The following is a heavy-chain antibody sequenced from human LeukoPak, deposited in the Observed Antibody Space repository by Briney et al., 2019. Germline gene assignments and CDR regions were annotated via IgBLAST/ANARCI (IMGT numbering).Heavy chain of an antibody. CDR1: GFSFSSYW. D-gene: IGHD3-22*01. CDR2: IKQDGSEK. V-gene: IGHV3-7*01. Sequence: GGSQRLSCAASGFSFSSYWMSWVRQAPGKGLEWVANIKQDGSEKYYVDSVRGRFTISRDNAKNSLNLQMNSLRAEDTAVYYCAKLAYYESHFDYWGQGTLVTVSS. CDR3: AKLAYYESHFDY. J-gene: IGHJ4*02.